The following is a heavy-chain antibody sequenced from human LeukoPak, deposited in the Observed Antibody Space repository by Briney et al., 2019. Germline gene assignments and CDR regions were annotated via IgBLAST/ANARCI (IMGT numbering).Heavy chain of an antibody. V-gene: IGHV3-33*01. CDR1: GFTFSSYG. J-gene: IGHJ4*02. D-gene: IGHD3-3*01. Sequence: RAGRSLRLSCAASGFTFSSYGMHWVRQAPGKGLEWVAVIWYDGSNKYYADSVKGRFTLSRDNSKNTLYLQMNSLRAEDTAVYYCATHPRGNTIFGVVIVNWGQGTLVTVSS. CDR3: ATHPRGNTIFGVVIVN. CDR2: IWYDGSNK.